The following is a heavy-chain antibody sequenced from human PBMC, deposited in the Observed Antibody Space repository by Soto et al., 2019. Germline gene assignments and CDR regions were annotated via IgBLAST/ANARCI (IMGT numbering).Heavy chain of an antibody. CDR3: AKTLGLVDPFDY. D-gene: IGHD2-8*02. V-gene: IGHV3-23*01. Sequence: PGGPLRPSSPTSHFPFIGSPMSRVRQAPGKGLEWVSSISSSAARTYYPDSVRGRFTISRDNSKNTLSLQMNSLRAEDTAVYYCAKTLGLVDPFDYWGQGT. J-gene: IGHJ4*02. CDR1: HFPFIGSP. CDR2: ISSSAART.